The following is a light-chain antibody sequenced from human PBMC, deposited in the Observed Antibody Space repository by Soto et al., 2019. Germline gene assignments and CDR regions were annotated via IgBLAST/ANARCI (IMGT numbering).Light chain of an antibody. CDR1: QSVSNY. J-gene: IGKJ2*01. Sequence: EIVLTQSPATLSLSPGERATLSCRASQSVSNYLVWYQQKPGQAPRLLIYDASHRATGIPARFSGGGSGTDFTLTISSLDPEDFAAYYCQQRSNWLYTFGQGTKLEIK. V-gene: IGKV3-11*01. CDR2: DAS. CDR3: QQRSNWLYT.